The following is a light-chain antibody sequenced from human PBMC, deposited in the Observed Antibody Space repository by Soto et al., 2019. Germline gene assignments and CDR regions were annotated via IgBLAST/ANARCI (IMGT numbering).Light chain of an antibody. CDR2: KAS. CDR3: QQYNDYSWT. CDR1: QSISAW. J-gene: IGKJ1*01. Sequence: DIQMAQSPSTLSAAVGDRVSRNCRASQSISAWLAWYQQKPGKAPRLLIYKASTLEIGVPSRFSGSGSGTEFTLTFSSLQPDDVAIYYCQQYNDYSWTFGQGTKVDIK. V-gene: IGKV1-5*03.